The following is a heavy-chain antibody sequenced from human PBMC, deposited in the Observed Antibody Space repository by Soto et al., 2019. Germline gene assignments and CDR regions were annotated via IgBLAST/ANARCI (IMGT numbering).Heavy chain of an antibody. CDR1: GFTFSSYS. D-gene: IGHD4-4*01. Sequence: EVQLVESGGGLVKPGGSLRLSCAASGFTFSSYSMNWVRQAPGKGLEWVSSSSSSSTYIYYADSVKGRFTISRDNAKNSLYLKMNSLRAEDTAVYFCARVYYSNLPYYFYYMDVWGQGTTVTVSS. CDR2: SSSSSTYI. V-gene: IGHV3-21*01. CDR3: ARVYYSNLPYYFYYMDV. J-gene: IGHJ6*02.